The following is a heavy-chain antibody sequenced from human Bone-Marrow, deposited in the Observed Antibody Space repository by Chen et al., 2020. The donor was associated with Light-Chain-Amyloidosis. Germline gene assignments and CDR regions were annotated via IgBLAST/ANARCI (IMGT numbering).Heavy chain of an antibody. CDR3: ARDYLSSGSGSYWYDC. V-gene: IGHV3-7*01. Sequence: EVQLVEAGGGLVQPGGSLRLACAASGFTFSHYWMAWVRQAPGKGREWGANINQEGGEKYYLDSVKGRVTISRDNAKNSLYLQLNSLRAEDTAVYSGARDYLSSGSGSYWYDCWGQGTL. D-gene: IGHD3-10*01. J-gene: IGHJ4*02. CDR1: GFTFSHYW. CDR2: INQEGGEK.